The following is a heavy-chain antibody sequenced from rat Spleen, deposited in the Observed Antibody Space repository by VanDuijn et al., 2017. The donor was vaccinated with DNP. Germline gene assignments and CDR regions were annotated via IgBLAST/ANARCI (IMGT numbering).Heavy chain of an antibody. D-gene: IGHD1-12*02. J-gene: IGHJ2*01. CDR3: ASLPPGYYDGSYYDY. CDR2: ISYSGST. Sequence: EVQLQESGPGLVKPSQSLSLTCSVTGYSITSNYWGWIRKFPGNKMEWIGHISYSGSTSYNPSLKSRISITRDTSKNQFFLQLNSVTTEDTATYYCASLPPGYYDGSYYDYWGQGVMVTVSS. V-gene: IGHV3-1*01. CDR1: GYSITSNY.